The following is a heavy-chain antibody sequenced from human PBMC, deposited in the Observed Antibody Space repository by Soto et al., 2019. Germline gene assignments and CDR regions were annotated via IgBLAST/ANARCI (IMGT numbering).Heavy chain of an antibody. Sequence: EVQLVESGGGLVQPGGSLRLSCAASGFTFSTYWMNWVRQAPGKGLEWVANIKEDGSEEHYVDSVKGRFTISRDNAKNSLFLDMNSLRGEDTAVYYCARDWGAPGRGSAFGYYYHFGMDVWGQGTTVTVPS. J-gene: IGHJ6*02. D-gene: IGHD3-16*01. V-gene: IGHV3-7*05. CDR3: ARDWGAPGRGSAFGYYYHFGMDV. CDR2: IKEDGSEE. CDR1: GFTFSTYW.